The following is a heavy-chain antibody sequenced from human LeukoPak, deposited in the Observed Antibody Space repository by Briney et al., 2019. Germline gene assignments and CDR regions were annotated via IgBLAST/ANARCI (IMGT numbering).Heavy chain of an antibody. Sequence: PSETLSLTCTVSGGSISSSSYYWGWIRQPPGKGLEWIGSIYYSGSTYYNPSLKSRVTISVDTSKNQFSLKLSSVTAADTAVYYCARHHYGSGSQLDWGQGTLVTVSS. J-gene: IGHJ4*02. CDR1: GGSISSSSYY. CDR3: ARHHYGSGSQLD. D-gene: IGHD3-10*01. V-gene: IGHV4-39*01. CDR2: IYYSGST.